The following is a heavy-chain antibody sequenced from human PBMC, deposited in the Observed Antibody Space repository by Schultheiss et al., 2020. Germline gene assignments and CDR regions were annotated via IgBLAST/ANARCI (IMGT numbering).Heavy chain of an antibody. CDR2: IWYDGSNK. CDR1: GFTFSSYG. V-gene: IGHV3-30*02. D-gene: IGHD3-3*01. Sequence: GGSLRLSCAASGFTFSSYGMHWVRQAPGKGLEWVAVIWYDGSNKYYADSVKGRFTISRDNSKNTLYLQMNSLRAEDTAVYYCTTDPYYDFWSGYYDYWGQGTLVTVSS. CDR3: TTDPYYDFWSGYYDY. J-gene: IGHJ4*02.